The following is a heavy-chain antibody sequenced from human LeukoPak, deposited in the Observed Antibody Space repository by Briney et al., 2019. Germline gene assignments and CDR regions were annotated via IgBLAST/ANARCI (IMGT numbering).Heavy chain of an antibody. D-gene: IGHD3-10*01. CDR3: ARDRSGAWVS. CDR1: GGSISSYY. J-gene: IGHJ5*02. CDR2: IYYSGST. V-gene: IGHV4-59*01. Sequence: PSETLSLTCTVSGGSISSYYWSWIRQPPGKGLEWIGYIYYSGSTNYNPSLKSRVTISVDTSKNQFSLKLSSVTAADTAVYYCARDRSGAWVSWGQGTLVTVSS.